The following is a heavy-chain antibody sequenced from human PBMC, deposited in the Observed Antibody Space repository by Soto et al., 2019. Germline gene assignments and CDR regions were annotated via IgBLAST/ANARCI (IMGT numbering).Heavy chain of an antibody. CDR1: GGSISSSNW. Sequence: SETLSLTCAVSGGSISSSNWWSWVRQPPGKGLEWIGEIYHSGSTNYNPSLKSRVTISVDKSKNQFSLKLSSVTAADTAVYYCARWVAGYYYGMDVWGQGPTVTVYS. J-gene: IGHJ6*02. CDR2: IYHSGST. D-gene: IGHD2-15*01. CDR3: ARWVAGYYYGMDV. V-gene: IGHV4-4*02.